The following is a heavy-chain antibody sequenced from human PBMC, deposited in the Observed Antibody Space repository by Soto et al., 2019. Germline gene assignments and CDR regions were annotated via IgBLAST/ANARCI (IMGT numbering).Heavy chain of an antibody. CDR3: AKVGWNTMTTVTKGYFQH. CDR2: ISGSDGGT. D-gene: IGHD4-17*01. CDR1: GFTFSSDA. Sequence: EVQLLESGGGLVQPGGSLRLSCAASGFTFSSDAMNWVRQAPGKGLEWVSTISGSDGGTYYADSVKGRFTISSDNSKNTLYLQMNSLRAEDTAVYYCAKVGWNTMTTVTKGYFQHWGQGTLVTVSS. V-gene: IGHV3-23*01. J-gene: IGHJ1*01.